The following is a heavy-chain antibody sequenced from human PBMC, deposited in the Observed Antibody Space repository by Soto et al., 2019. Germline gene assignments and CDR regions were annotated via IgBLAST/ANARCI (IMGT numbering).Heavy chain of an antibody. CDR3: ARVRGTAGKRYFDY. D-gene: IGHD6-13*01. CDR1: GGSMIAYY. V-gene: IGHV4-59*01. Sequence: SETLSLTCTVSGGSMIAYYWNWMRQPPGKGLQWIGYTYYSGSTTYNPSLKSRVTISVDSSKNQFSLKLDSVTPADTAVYYCARVRGTAGKRYFDYWGPGTLVTVSS. J-gene: IGHJ4*02. CDR2: TYYSGST.